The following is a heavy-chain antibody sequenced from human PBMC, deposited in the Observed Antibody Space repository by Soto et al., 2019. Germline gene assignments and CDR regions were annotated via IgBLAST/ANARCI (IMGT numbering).Heavy chain of an antibody. CDR2: IYYSGST. Sequence: QVQLQESGPGLVKPSETLSLTCTVSGGSISSYYWSWIRQPPGKGLEWIGYIYYSGSTNYNPSLKRRVTISVDTAKNLFPLKLSSVTAVGTGVYYCGTVGQCSSIIWYFVHWGRGTLGTVSS. V-gene: IGHV4-59*01. D-gene: IGHD6-13*01. J-gene: IGHJ2*01. CDR1: GGSISSYY. CDR3: GTVGQCSSIIWYFVH.